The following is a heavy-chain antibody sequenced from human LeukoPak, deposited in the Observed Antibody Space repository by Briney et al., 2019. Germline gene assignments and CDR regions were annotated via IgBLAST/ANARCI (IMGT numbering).Heavy chain of an antibody. V-gene: IGHV1-18*04. CDR3: ARDGGLGELSLSPYYFDY. D-gene: IGHD3-16*02. CDR2: ICAYNGNT. CDR1: GYTFTSYG. Sequence: KPGASVKVSCKASGYTFTSYGISWVRQAPGQGLEWMGWICAYNGNTNYAQKRQGRVTMTTDTSTSTAYMELRSLRSDDTAVYYCARDGGLGELSLSPYYFDYWGQGTLVTVSS. J-gene: IGHJ4*02.